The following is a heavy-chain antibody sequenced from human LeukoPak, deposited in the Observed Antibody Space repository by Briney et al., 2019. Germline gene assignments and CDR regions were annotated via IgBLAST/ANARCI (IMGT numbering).Heavy chain of an antibody. D-gene: IGHD6-19*01. CDR1: GGSISGHY. J-gene: IGHJ4*02. Sequence: SETLSLTCTVSGGSISGHYWAWIRQPAGRGLEWIGRIYSSGSTYYNPSLMSRVTISLDTSNNQFSLRVTSVTAADTAVYYCARGKEMTAVAGYYSFDYWGQGILVSVSS. V-gene: IGHV4-4*07. CDR2: IYSSGST. CDR3: ARGKEMTAVAGYYSFDY.